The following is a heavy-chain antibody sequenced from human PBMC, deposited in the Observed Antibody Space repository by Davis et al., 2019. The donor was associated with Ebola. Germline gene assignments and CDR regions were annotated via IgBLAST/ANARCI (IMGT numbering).Heavy chain of an antibody. J-gene: IGHJ6*02. CDR3: ARGNYGDYIVLYYYNMDV. CDR1: GGSISSYH. D-gene: IGHD4-17*01. CDR2: LSYSGST. Sequence: SETLSLTCTVSGGSISSYHWSWIRQPPGKGLEWIGYLSYSGSTNYNPSLKSRVTILADTSKNQFSLKLSSVTAADTAVYYCARGNYGDYIVLYYYNMDVWGQETTVTVSS. V-gene: IGHV4-59*01.